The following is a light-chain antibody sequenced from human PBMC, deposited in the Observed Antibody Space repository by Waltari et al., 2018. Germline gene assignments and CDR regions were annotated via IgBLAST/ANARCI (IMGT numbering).Light chain of an antibody. V-gene: IGKV1-12*01. CDR3: QQAHSWPLA. J-gene: IGKJ4*01. Sequence: DPPMTQYPSSVSASVGDSVTITCRASQGLSGCLAWYQQKPGKAPKLLINSASTLQSGVPSRFSGSGSGTEYTLTISSLLPEDFATYFCQQAHSWPLAFGGGTEV. CDR1: QGLSGC. CDR2: SAS.